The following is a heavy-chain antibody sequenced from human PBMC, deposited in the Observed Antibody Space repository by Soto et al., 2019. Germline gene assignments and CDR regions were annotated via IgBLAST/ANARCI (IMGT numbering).Heavy chain of an antibody. CDR2: ISSSSITI. J-gene: IGHJ6*02. CDR1: GFTFSSYS. Sequence: EVQLVESGGGLVQPGGSLRLSCAASGFTFSSYSMSWVRRAPGKGQEWVSYISSSSITIYYAASVKGRFTISRDNAKNSLYLQMNCRRDEDTAVYYCARVIMDVWGQGTTVTVSS. CDR3: ARVIMDV. V-gene: IGHV3-48*02.